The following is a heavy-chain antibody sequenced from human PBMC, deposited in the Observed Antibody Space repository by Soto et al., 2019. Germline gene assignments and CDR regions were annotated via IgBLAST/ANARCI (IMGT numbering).Heavy chain of an antibody. CDR3: AREMVGSFDY. J-gene: IGHJ4*02. D-gene: IGHD2-8*01. CDR2: IYYTGST. CDR1: GGSITTYY. V-gene: IGHV4-59*01. Sequence: SETLSLTCTVSGGSITTYYWSWIRQPPGKGLECIGYIYYTGSTNYNPSLKSRVAMSIDTSRNQFSLKLSSVTAADTAMYYCAREMVGSFDYWGQGTLVTVYS.